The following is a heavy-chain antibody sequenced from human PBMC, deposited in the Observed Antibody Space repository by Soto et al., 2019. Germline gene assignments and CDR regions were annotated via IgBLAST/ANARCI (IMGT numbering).Heavy chain of an antibody. CDR1: GLPISNAW. V-gene: IGHV3-15*07. Sequence: EVQLVESGGGLIQPGGSLRLSCAGSGLPISNAWMNWVRQAPGKGLEWVGRIKTKSEGGPTDYAAAVKGRFTVSRDDSKNTLYLQMNSLKTEDTAVYYCTTGSVEGVWGQGTTVTVSS. J-gene: IGHJ6*02. D-gene: IGHD2-15*01. CDR3: TTGSVEGV. CDR2: IKTKSEGGPT.